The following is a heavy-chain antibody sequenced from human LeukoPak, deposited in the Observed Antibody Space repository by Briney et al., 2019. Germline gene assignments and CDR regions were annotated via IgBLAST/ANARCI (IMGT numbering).Heavy chain of an antibody. J-gene: IGHJ4*02. CDR3: ARRLTTRSYYFDY. V-gene: IGHV4-59*08. CDR1: GGSISSYS. Sequence: PSETLSLTCTVSGGSISSYSWSWIRQPPGKGLEWIGYIYYSGSTNYNPSLTSRVTISLDPSKNQFSLKLTSVTAADTAVYYCARRLTTRSYYFDYWGQGTLVTVSS. D-gene: IGHD3-9*01. CDR2: IYYSGST.